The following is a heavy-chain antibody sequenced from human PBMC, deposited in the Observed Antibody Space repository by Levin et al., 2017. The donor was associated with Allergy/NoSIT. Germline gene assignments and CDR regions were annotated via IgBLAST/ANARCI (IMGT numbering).Heavy chain of an antibody. D-gene: IGHD1-7*01. CDR2: IWYDGSNK. Sequence: GESLKISCAASGFTFSSYGMHWVRQAPGKGLEWVAVIWYDGSNKYYADSVKGRFTISRDNSKNTLYLQMNSLRAEDTAVYYCARVLRDELQESYYYYGMDVWGQGTTVTVSS. CDR3: ARVLRDELQESYYYYGMDV. J-gene: IGHJ6*02. CDR1: GFTFSSYG. V-gene: IGHV3-33*01.